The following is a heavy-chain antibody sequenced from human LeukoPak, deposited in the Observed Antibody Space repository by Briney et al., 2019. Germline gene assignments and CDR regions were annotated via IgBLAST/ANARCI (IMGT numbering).Heavy chain of an antibody. CDR2: IYYSGST. CDR3: ARAKGSHITMIVVAPGSARYNWFDP. D-gene: IGHD3-22*01. CDR1: GFTFSSYG. J-gene: IGHJ5*02. Sequence: PGGTLRLSCAASGFTFSSYGMSWVRQPPGKGLEWIGSIYYSGSTYYNPSLKSRVTISVDTSKNQFSLKLSSVTAADTAVYYCARAKGSHITMIVVAPGSARYNWFDPWGQGTLVTVSS. V-gene: IGHV4-39*07.